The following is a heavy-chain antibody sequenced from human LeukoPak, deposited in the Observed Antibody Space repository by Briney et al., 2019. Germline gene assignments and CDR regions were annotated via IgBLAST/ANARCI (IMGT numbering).Heavy chain of an antibody. CDR1: GGTISSTSYY. Sequence: VKPSETLSLTCTVSGGTISSTSYYWAWIRQYPGKGLEWIGLIFYSGCTYYNPSLKSRVTISVDTSKNQFSLNLRSVTAADTAVYYCARLLGYCSSTDCYAFDYWGQGTLVTVSS. D-gene: IGHD2-2*01. V-gene: IGHV4-39*01. J-gene: IGHJ4*02. CDR2: IFYSGCT. CDR3: ARLLGYCSSTDCYAFDY.